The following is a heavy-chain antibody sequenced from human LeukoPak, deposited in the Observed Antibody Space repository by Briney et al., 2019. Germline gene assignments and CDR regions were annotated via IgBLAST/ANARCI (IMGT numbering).Heavy chain of an antibody. CDR2: FNHSGST. D-gene: IGHD3-3*01. CDR3: ARAGYDFWSGYYTGSFQGNWFDP. V-gene: IGHV4-34*01. Sequence: SETLSLTCAVYGGSFSGYYWSWIRQPPGKGLEWIGEFNHSGSTNYNPSLKSRVTISVDTSKNQFSLKLSSVTAADTAVYYCARAGYDFWSGYYTGSFQGNWFDPWGQGTLVTVSS. CDR1: GGSFSGYY. J-gene: IGHJ5*02.